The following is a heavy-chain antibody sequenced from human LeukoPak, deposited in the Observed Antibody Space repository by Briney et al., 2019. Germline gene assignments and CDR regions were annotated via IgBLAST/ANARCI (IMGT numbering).Heavy chain of an antibody. CDR1: GFTFSSYA. D-gene: IGHD4-11*01. V-gene: IGHV3-23*01. J-gene: IGHJ6*03. Sequence: GGSLRLSCAASGFTFSSYAMSWVRQAPGKGLEWVSAISGSGGSTYYADSVKGRFTISRDNSKNTLYLQMNSLRAEDTAVYYCAKGIDDYSNYDYYYMDVWGKGTTVTVSS. CDR2: ISGSGGST. CDR3: AKGIDDYSNYDYYYMDV.